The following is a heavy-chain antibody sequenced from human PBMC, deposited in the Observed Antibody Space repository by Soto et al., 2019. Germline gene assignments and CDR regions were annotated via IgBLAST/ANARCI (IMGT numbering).Heavy chain of an antibody. CDR2: VYYSGTT. CDR3: ARTTAVPNTLRSRYYFDY. D-gene: IGHD4-17*01. CDR1: GGSVNNRTYY. V-gene: IGHV4-61*01. Sequence: QVQLQESGPGLLKPSETLSLTCSVSGGSVNNRTYYWSWIRQPPGKRLEWIGYVYYSGTTNYNPSLKSRVSISVDTSKNPVSLSLSSVTAAETALYYCARTTAVPNTLRSRYYFDYWGQGTLVTVS. J-gene: IGHJ4*02.